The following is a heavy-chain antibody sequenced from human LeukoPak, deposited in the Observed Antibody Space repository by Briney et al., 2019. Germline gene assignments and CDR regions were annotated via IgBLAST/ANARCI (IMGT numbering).Heavy chain of an antibody. CDR3: ARGGPGYSSAWTNYGLAV. CDR1: GFTFSSYG. CDR2: IWYDGSNK. J-gene: IGHJ6*02. Sequence: PGRSLRLSCAASGFTFSSYGMHWVRQAPGKGLEWVAVIWYDGSNKYYADSVKGRFTISRDTSKSTLYLQMNSLRAEDTAVYYCARGGPGYSSAWTNYGLAVWGQGTTVTVSS. D-gene: IGHD6-19*01. V-gene: IGHV3-33*01.